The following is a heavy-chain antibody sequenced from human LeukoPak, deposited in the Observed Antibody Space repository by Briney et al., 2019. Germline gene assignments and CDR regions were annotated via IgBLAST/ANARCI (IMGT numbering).Heavy chain of an antibody. V-gene: IGHV1-18*01. CDR2: ISGYNGNT. CDR3: ARDRIPALDYYYGVDV. Sequence: ASVKVSCKASGYTFTSYGISWVRQAPGQGLEWVGWISGYNGNTNYAQKVQDRVTMTTDTSTSTAYMELRSLRSDDTAVYYCARDRIPALDYYYGVDVWGQGTTVTVSS. CDR1: GYTFTSYG. D-gene: IGHD6-6*01. J-gene: IGHJ6*02.